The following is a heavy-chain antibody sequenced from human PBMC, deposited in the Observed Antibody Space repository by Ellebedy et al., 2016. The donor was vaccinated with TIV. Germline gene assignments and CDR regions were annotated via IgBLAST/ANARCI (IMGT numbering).Heavy chain of an antibody. Sequence: GSLRLSXTVSGDSVSSDSYWSWIRQAPGKGLEWIGYIYSTGSTNYNPSLKSRVTISGDASKNHFSLMLTSVTAADTALYFCARAGGQYFGDVRVEHWGLGTMVTVSA. CDR3: ARAGGQYFGDVRVEH. CDR2: IYSTGST. V-gene: IGHV4-61*01. J-gene: IGHJ1*01. D-gene: IGHD3-10*01. CDR1: GDSVSSDSY.